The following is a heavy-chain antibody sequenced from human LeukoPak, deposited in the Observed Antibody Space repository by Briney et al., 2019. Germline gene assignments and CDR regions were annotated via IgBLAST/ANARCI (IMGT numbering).Heavy chain of an antibody. J-gene: IGHJ5*02. CDR3: ARKLGYCSSTSCYYWFDP. Sequence: ASVKVSCKASGYTFTRYDINWVRQATGQGLEWMGWMNPNSGNTGYAQKFQGRVTITRNTSISTAYMELGSLRSEDTAVYYCARKLGYCSSTSCYYWFDPWGQGTLVTVSS. CDR2: MNPNSGNT. CDR1: GYTFTRYD. V-gene: IGHV1-8*03. D-gene: IGHD2-2*01.